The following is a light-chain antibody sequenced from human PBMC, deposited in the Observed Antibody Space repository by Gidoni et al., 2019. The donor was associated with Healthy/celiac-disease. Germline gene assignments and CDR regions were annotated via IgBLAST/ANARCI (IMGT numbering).Light chain of an antibody. CDR3: QQSYSTLLT. Sequence: DIQLTQSPSSLSASVGDRVTITSRASQSISSYLNWYQQKPGKAPKLLIYAASSWQSGVPSRFSGSGSGTDFTLTISSLQPEDFATYYCQQSYSTLLTFGGGTKVEIK. CDR2: AAS. J-gene: IGKJ4*01. V-gene: IGKV1-39*01. CDR1: QSISSY.